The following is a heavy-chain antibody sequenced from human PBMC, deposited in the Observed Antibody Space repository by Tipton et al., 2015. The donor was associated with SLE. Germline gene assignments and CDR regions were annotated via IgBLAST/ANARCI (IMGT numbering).Heavy chain of an antibody. D-gene: IGHD3/OR15-3a*01. CDR2: VDNSGST. CDR1: GGSISTYY. V-gene: IGHV4-59*01. CDR3: ARTSLGFNFWTGSPFDP. J-gene: IGHJ5*02. Sequence: GLVKPSGTLSLTCSVSGGSISTYYWNWIRQPPGKGLEWIGYVDNSGSTNYNPSLRSRLTISVDTSRNQFSLKLNSLTAADTAVYYCARTSLGFNFWTGSPFDPWGQGTPVTVSS.